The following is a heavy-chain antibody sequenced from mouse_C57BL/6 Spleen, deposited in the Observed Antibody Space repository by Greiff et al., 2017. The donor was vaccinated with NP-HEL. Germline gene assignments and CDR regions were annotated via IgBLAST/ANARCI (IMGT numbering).Heavy chain of an antibody. V-gene: IGHV1-81*01. J-gene: IGHJ2*01. CDR3: ARSFTTVVATDYFDY. Sequence: VQLQQSGAELARPGASVKLSCKASGYTFTSYGISWVKQRTGQGLEWIGEIYPSSGNTYYNEKFKGKATLTADKSSSTAYMELRSLTSEDSAVYFCARSFTTVVATDYFDYWGQGTTLTVSS. CDR2: IYPSSGNT. CDR1: GYTFTSYG. D-gene: IGHD1-1*01.